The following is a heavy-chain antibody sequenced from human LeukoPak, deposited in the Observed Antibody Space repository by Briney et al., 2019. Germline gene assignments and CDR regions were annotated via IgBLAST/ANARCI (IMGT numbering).Heavy chain of an antibody. Sequence: SVKVSCKASGGTFSSYAISWVRQAPGQGLEWMGGIIPIFGTANYAQKFQGRVTITADKSTSTAYMELSSLRSEDTAVYYCARGDVVVPAAFLHAFDIWGQGTTATVSS. CDR2: IIPIFGTA. V-gene: IGHV1-69*06. J-gene: IGHJ3*02. CDR1: GGTFSSYA. CDR3: ARGDVVVPAAFLHAFDI. D-gene: IGHD2-2*01.